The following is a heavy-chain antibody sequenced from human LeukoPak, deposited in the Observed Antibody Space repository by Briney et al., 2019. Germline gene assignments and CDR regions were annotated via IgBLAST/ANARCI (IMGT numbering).Heavy chain of an antibody. Sequence: GSLRLSCAASGFTVSSNYMSWVRQPPGKGLEWIGEINHSGSTNYNPSLKSRVTISLDTSKSQFSLKVRYVTAADTAVYYCARGLNDSWTGENYWGQGTLVTVSS. CDR3: ARGLNDSWTGENY. CDR1: GFTVSSNY. J-gene: IGHJ4*02. CDR2: INHSGST. D-gene: IGHD3-3*01. V-gene: IGHV4-34*01.